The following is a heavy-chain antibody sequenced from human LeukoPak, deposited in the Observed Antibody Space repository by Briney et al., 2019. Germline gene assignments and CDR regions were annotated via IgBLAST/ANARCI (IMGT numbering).Heavy chain of an antibody. CDR2: ISWNSGSI. CDR1: GFTFDDYA. J-gene: IGHJ3*02. D-gene: IGHD3-22*01. CDR3: AKDQYDSSGYDLSGAFDI. V-gene: IGHV3-9*01. Sequence: GGSLRLSCAASGFTFDDYAMHWVRQAPGKGLEWVSGISWNSGSIGYADSVKGRFTISRDNAKNSLYLQMNSLRAEDTALYYCAKDQYDSSGYDLSGAFDIWGQGTMVTVSS.